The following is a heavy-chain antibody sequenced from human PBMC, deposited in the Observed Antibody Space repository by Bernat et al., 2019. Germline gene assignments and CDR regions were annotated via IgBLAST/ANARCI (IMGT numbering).Heavy chain of an antibody. CDR3: ATYIFGGMAQH. CDR1: GFTVSRNY. J-gene: IGHJ1*01. D-gene: IGHD3-16*01. V-gene: IGHV3-53*05. CDR2: IYSDGTI. Sequence: EVQLVETGGDLIQPGGSLRLSCAASGFTVSRNYMHWVRQAPGKGLEWVSAIYSDGTIYYGDSVKGRFTISRDNSKNSLYIEMKSLRPEDTAMYYCATYIFGGMAQHWGQGTLVTVSS.